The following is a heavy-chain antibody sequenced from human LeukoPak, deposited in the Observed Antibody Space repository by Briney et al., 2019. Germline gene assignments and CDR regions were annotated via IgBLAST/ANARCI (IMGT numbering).Heavy chain of an antibody. CDR2: ISYDGSNK. J-gene: IGHJ1*01. CDR3: AKDQPGCQH. CDR1: GFTFSSYG. V-gene: IGHV3-30*18. Sequence: GGSLRLSCAASGFTFSSYGMHWVRQAPGKGLEWVAVISYDGSNKYYADSVKCRFTIPRDNSKNTLYLQMNSLRAEDTAVYYCAKDQPGCQHWGQGTLVTVSS. D-gene: IGHD6-19*01.